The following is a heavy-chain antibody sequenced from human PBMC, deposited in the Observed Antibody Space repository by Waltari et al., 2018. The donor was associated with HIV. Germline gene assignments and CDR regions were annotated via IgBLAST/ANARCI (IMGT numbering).Heavy chain of an antibody. D-gene: IGHD3-3*01. Sequence: QVQLQESGPGLVKPSATLSLTCTVSGGSIGNYYWSWIRQPPGKGLEWIGYMYYSGSTNYNPSLKSRVTISVDTSKNQFSLKLSSVTAADTAVYYCARGIYGDISGDMDVWGQGTTVTVSS. J-gene: IGHJ6*02. CDR2: MYYSGST. CDR3: ARGIYGDISGDMDV. V-gene: IGHV4-59*01. CDR1: GGSIGNYY.